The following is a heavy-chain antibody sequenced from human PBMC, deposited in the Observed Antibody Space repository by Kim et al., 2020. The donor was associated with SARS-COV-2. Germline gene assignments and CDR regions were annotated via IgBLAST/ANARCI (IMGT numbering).Heavy chain of an antibody. V-gene: IGHV3-11*05. CDR2: ISSSSSYT. CDR3: ARVSYDYVWGSYRDYYHYYGMDD. Sequence: GGSLRLSCAASGFTFSDYYMSWIRQAPGKGLEWVSYISSSSSYTNYADSVKGRFTISRDNAKNSLYLQMNSLRAEDTAVYYCARVSYDYVWGSYRDYYHYYGMDDWGQGSTVTVSS. CDR1: GFTFSDYY. J-gene: IGHJ6*02. D-gene: IGHD3-16*02.